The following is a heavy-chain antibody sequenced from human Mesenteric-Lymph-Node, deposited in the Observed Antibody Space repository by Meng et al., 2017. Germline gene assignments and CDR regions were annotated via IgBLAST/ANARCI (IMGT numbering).Heavy chain of an antibody. CDR2: INNDGSGT. Sequence: EWRVGGAGGGLIQTGGSLRLSCAASGYTFRNYWMNWVRQVPGKGLVCVSYINNDGSGTGYADSVKGRFTISRDNAKNTLYLQMNSLRADDTAVYYCARGGSYGSIDYWGQETLVTVSS. CDR3: ARGGSYGSIDY. J-gene: IGHJ4*02. D-gene: IGHD5-18*01. CDR1: GYTFRNYW. V-gene: IGHV3-74*01.